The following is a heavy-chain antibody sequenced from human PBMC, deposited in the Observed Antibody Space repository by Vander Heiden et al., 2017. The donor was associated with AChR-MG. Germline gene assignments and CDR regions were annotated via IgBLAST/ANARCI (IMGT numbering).Heavy chain of an antibody. CDR2: INHSGST. J-gene: IGHJ6*03. V-gene: IGHV4-34*01. CDR1: GGSFSGYY. Sequence: QVQLQQWGAGLLKPSETLSLTCAVYGGSFSGYYWSWIRQPPGKGLEWIGEINHSGSTNYNPSLKRRVTISVDTSKNQFSLKLSSVTAAETAVYYCAREQPYTLKSYYYYYMDVWGKGTTVTVSS. D-gene: IGHD6-13*01. CDR3: AREQPYTLKSYYYYYMDV.